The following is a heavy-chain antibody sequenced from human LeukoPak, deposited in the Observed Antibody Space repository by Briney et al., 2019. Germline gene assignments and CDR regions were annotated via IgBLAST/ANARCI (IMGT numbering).Heavy chain of an antibody. CDR1: GFTFSSYW. J-gene: IGHJ4*02. V-gene: IGHV3-74*01. Sequence: GGSLRLSCAASGFTFSSYWMHWVRQAPGKGLVWVSRINSDGSSTTYADSVKGRFTISRDNAKNTLHLQMNSLRAEDTAVYYCARGGYYGSGRYYFDSWGQGTLVTVSS. D-gene: IGHD3-3*01. CDR2: INSDGSST. CDR3: ARGGYYGSGRYYFDS.